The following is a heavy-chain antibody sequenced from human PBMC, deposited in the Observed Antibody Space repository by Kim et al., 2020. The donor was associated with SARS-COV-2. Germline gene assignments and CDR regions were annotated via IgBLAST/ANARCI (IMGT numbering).Heavy chain of an antibody. CDR1: GGSFSGYY. V-gene: IGHV4-34*01. CDR3: ARVWSLYHFDY. D-gene: IGHD3-10*01. Sequence: SETLSLTCAVYGGSFSGYYWSCIRQPPGKGLEWIGEINHSGSTNYNPSLKSRVTISVDTSKNQFSLKLSSVTAADIAVYYCARVWSLYHFDYWGQGTLVTVSS. J-gene: IGHJ4*02. CDR2: INHSGST.